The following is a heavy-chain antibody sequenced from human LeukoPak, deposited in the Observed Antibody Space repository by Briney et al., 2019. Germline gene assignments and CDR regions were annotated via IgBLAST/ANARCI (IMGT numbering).Heavy chain of an antibody. V-gene: IGHV1-69*05. Sequence: SVKVSCKASGGTFSSYAISWVRQAPGQGLEWMGGIIPIFGTANYAQKFQGRVTITTDESTSTAYMELSSLRSEDTAVYYCASGHSGSYFPSRQVLRYYMDVWGKGTTVAVSS. CDR1: GGTFSSYA. CDR2: IIPIFGTA. D-gene: IGHD1-26*01. J-gene: IGHJ6*03. CDR3: ASGHSGSYFPSRQVLRYYMDV.